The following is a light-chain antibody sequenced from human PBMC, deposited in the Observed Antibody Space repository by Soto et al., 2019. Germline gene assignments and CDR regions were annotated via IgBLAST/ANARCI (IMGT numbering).Light chain of an antibody. J-gene: IGKJ1*01. CDR2: DAS. V-gene: IGKV3-11*01. CDR1: QSVSSY. CDR3: QQRSNWPPRST. Sequence: EIVLTQSPATLSLSPGERATLSCRASQSVSSYLAWYQQKPGQAPRLLIYDASNRATGIPARFSGSGSGTDFTLTISSLEPEDFAVYYYQQRSNWPPRSTFGQGTKVEIK.